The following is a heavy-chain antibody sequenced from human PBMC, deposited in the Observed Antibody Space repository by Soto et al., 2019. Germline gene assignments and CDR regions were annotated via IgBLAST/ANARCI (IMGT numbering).Heavy chain of an antibody. CDR2: ISGSGGST. Sequence: GGSLRLSCAASGFTFSSYAMKWVRQAPGKGLEWVSAISGSGGSTYYADSVKGRFIISRDNSKNTLYLQMNSLRADDTAVYYCGKLRSFNVAAGFDSWGQGTLVTVSS. CDR3: GKLRSFNVAAGFDS. J-gene: IGHJ4*02. V-gene: IGHV3-23*01. CDR1: GFTFSSYA. D-gene: IGHD6-13*01.